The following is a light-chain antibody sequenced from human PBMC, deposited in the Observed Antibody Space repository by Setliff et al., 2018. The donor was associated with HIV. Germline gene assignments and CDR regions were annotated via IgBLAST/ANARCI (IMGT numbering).Light chain of an antibody. CDR3: CSFTSINTYV. J-gene: IGLJ1*01. CDR2: EVS. Sequence: QSVLTQPPSASGSPGQSVTISCTGTSSDVGGYNYVSWYQQHPDKAPKLMIYEVSKRPSGVSSRFSGSKSGNTASLTISGLQAEDEADFYCCSFTSINTYVFGTGTKVTVL. V-gene: IGLV2-14*01. CDR1: SSDVGGYNY.